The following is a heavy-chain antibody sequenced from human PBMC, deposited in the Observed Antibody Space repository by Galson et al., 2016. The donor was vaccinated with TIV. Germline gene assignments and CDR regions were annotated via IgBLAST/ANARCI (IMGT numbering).Heavy chain of an antibody. CDR2: ISGSGGST. CDR3: AKDRAADASMDYYFYHGMDV. D-gene: IGHD5-18*01. CDR1: GFTFTTYG. J-gene: IGHJ6*02. V-gene: IGHV3-43*02. Sequence: SLRLSCAASGFTFTTYGMTWVRQAPGKALEWVSFISGSGGSTYYADSVKGRFTISRDNGKTSLYLQMDSLRPDDTALYYCAKDRAADASMDYYFYHGMDVWGHGVAVTVSS.